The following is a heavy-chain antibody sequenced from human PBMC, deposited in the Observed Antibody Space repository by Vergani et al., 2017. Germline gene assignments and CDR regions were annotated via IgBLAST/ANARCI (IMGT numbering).Heavy chain of an antibody. CDR3: AGWGGDSESYYYFDY. Sequence: EVQLVESGGGLVKPGGSLRLSCAASGFTFSSYWMSWVRQAPGQGLEWVANIKQHGSEKNYVDSVKGRFTISRDNAKNSLYLQMNSLRAEDTAVYYCAGWGGDSESYYYFDYWGQGTLVTVSS. J-gene: IGHJ4*02. D-gene: IGHD3-10*01. V-gene: IGHV3-7*01. CDR1: GFTFSSYW. CDR2: IKQHGSEK.